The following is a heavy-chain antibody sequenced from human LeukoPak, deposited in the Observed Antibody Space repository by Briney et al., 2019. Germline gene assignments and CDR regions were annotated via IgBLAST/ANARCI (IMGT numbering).Heavy chain of an antibody. V-gene: IGHV3-15*05. CDR1: RFTVSSNY. CDR3: TTESGAAGGSKWAAS. CDR2: LRSKTYGGTT. J-gene: IGHJ5*02. D-gene: IGHD6-13*01. Sequence: GGSLRLSCADSRFTVSSNYMSWVRQAPGKGLEWVGRLRSKTYGGTTDYAAPVKGRFIFSRDDSKNTLYLEMNSLKTEDTAVYYCTTESGAAGGSKWAASWGQGALVTVSS.